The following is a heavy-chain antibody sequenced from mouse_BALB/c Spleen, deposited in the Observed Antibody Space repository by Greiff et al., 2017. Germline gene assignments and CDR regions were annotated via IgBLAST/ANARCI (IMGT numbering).Heavy chain of an antibody. D-gene: IGHD2-12*01. CDR3: ARELRRWGNYLDY. Sequence: VQLQQSGPELMKPGASVKISCKASGYSFTSYYMHWVKQSHGKSLEWIGYIDPFNGGTSYNQKFKGKATLTVDKSSSTAYMHLSSLTSEDSAVYYCARELRRWGNYLDYGGQGTTLTVSS. V-gene: IGHV1S135*01. CDR1: GYSFTSYY. J-gene: IGHJ2*01. CDR2: IDPFNGGT.